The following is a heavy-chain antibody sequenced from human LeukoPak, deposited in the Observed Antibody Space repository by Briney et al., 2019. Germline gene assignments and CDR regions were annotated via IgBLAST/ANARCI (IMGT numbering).Heavy chain of an antibody. D-gene: IGHD4-17*01. J-gene: IGHJ4*02. CDR1: GGSFSGYY. CDR2: VYYNGLT. Sequence: SETLSLTCAVYGGSFSGYYWSWIRQPPGKGLEWIGYVYYNGLTSYNASLRSRLILSVDTARNQVSLKLTSVTAADTAVYYCTRERSTVTFDYWGQGTLVTVSS. CDR3: TRERSTVTFDY. V-gene: IGHV4-34*11.